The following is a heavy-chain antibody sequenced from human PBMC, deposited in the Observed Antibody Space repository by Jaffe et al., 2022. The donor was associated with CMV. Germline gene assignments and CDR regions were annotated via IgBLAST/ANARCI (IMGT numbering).Heavy chain of an antibody. CDR3: VGTGDMIVVVVGTFDY. V-gene: IGHV4-39*01. Sequence: QLQLQESGPGLVKPSETLSLTCTVSGGSISSSSYYWGWIRQPPGKGLEWIGSIYYSGSTYYNPSLKSRVTISVDTSKNQFSLKLSSVTAADTAVYYCVGTGDMIVVVVGTFDYWGQGTLVTVSS. CDR2: IYYSGST. J-gene: IGHJ4*02. CDR1: GGSISSSSYY. D-gene: IGHD3-22*01.